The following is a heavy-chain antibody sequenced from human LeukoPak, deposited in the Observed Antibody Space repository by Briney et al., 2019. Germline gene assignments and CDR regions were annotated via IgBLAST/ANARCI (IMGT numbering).Heavy chain of an antibody. J-gene: IGHJ5*02. CDR1: GFSFGSYA. CDR2: ISDGGDTT. Sequence: PGGSLRLSCAASGFSFGSYAMTWVRQAPGKGLEWVSIISDGGDTTYYADSAKGRFTIFRVNSKNTLYLQMNSLRAEDTAVYYCAKAISSIVVTGSRWFDPWGQGTLVTVSS. D-gene: IGHD3-22*01. V-gene: IGHV3-23*01. CDR3: AKAISSIVVTGSRWFDP.